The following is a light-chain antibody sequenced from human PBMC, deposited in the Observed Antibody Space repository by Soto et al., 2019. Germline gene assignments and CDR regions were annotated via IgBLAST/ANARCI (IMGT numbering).Light chain of an antibody. CDR2: DVS. V-gene: IGLV2-14*01. CDR3: NSFTSSSTLV. Sequence: QSALTQPASVSGSPGQSVTISCTGTSSDVGGYNYVSWYQQYPGKAPKLMIYDVSNRPSGVSNRFSGSKSGNTASLTIPGLQAEDEADYYCNSFTSSSTLVFGGGTKVTVL. CDR1: SSDVGGYNY. J-gene: IGLJ2*01.